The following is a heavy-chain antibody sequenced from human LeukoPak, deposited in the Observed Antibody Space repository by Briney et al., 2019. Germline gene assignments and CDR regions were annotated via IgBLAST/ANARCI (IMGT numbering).Heavy chain of an antibody. CDR3: AKDGWGGSSWTPFDY. J-gene: IGHJ4*02. D-gene: IGHD6-13*01. Sequence: PGGSLRLSCTASTSALNNYAMSWVRQAPGKGLEWVSGISGSGGSTYYADSVKGRFTISRDNSKNTLYLQMNSLGAEDTAVYFCAKDGWGGSSWTPFDYWGQGTLVTVSS. V-gene: IGHV3-23*01. CDR2: ISGSGGST. CDR1: TSALNNYA.